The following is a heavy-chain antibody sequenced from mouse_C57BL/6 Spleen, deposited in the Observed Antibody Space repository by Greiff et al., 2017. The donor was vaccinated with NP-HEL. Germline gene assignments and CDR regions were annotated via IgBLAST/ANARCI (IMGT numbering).Heavy chain of an antibody. CDR1: GFTFSSYA. D-gene: IGHD2-5*01. CDR3: AKGPYSNLAWFAY. Sequence: EVKLVESGGGLVKPGGSLKLSCAASGFTFSSYAMSWVRQTPEKRLEWVATISDGGSYTYYPDNVKGRFTISRDNAKNTLYLQMSHLKSEDTAMYYCAKGPYSNLAWFAYWGQGTLVTVSA. CDR2: ISDGGSYT. J-gene: IGHJ3*01. V-gene: IGHV5-4*03.